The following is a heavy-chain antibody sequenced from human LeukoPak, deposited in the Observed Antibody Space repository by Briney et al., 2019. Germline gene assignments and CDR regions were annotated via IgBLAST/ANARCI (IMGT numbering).Heavy chain of an antibody. CDR1: GFTFSSYG. V-gene: IGHV3-30*02. Sequence: PGGSLRLSCAASGFTFSSYGMHWVRQAPGKGLEWVAFIRYDGSNKYYADSVKGRFTISRDNSKNTLYLQMNSLRAEDTAVYYCAPKTIAAPGYYYYGVDVWGQGTTVTVSS. CDR2: IRYDGSNK. D-gene: IGHD6-25*01. J-gene: IGHJ6*02. CDR3: APKTIAAPGYYYYGVDV.